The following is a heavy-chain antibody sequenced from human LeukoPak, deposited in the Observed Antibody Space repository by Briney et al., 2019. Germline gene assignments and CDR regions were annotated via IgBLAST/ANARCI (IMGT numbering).Heavy chain of an antibody. CDR2: IYTSGST. V-gene: IGHV4-4*07. J-gene: IGHJ4*02. CDR1: GGSISSYY. D-gene: IGHD2-15*01. CDR3: ARSDVVVAATPYFDY. Sequence: SETLCLTCTVSGGSISSYYWSWIRQPAGKGLEWIGRIYTSGSTNYNPSLKSRVTMSVDTSKNQFSLKLSSVTAADTAVYYCARSDVVVAATPYFDYWGQGTLVTVSS.